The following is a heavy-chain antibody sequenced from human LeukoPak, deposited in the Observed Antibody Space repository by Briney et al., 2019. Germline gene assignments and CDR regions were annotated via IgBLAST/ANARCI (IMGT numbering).Heavy chain of an antibody. V-gene: IGHV4-39*07. CDR1: GGSISRSSYY. J-gene: IGHJ5*02. D-gene: IGHD6-13*01. Sequence: PSETLSLTCTVSGGSISRSSYYWGWIRQPPGKGLEWIGSIYYSGSTYYNPSLKSRVTISVDTSKNQFSLKLSSVTAADTAVYYCARAIRYSSSWYEGGWFDPWGQGTLVTVSS. CDR2: IYYSGST. CDR3: ARAIRYSSSWYEGGWFDP.